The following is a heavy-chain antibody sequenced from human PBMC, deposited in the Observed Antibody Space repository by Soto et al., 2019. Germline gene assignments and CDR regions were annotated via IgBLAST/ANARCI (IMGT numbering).Heavy chain of an antibody. V-gene: IGHV1-46*03. D-gene: IGHD1-20*01. CDR1: GYTFTSYY. CDR2: INPSGGST. J-gene: IGHJ6*03. Sequence: ASVKVSCKASGYTFTSYYMHWVRQAPGQGLEWMGIINPSGGSTSYAQKFQGRVTMTRDTSTSTVYMELSSLRSEDTAVYYCARSYGITSPSYYYYYYMDVWGKGTTVTVS. CDR3: ARSYGITSPSYYYYYYMDV.